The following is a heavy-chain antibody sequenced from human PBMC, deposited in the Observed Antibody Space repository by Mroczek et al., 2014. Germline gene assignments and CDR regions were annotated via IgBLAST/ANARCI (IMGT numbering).Heavy chain of an antibody. Sequence: PSQTLSLICAISGDNVSNNTAGWNWIRQSPSRGPEWLGRTYFRSKWYNDYAVSMKGRITVNPDTSKNRFSLQLNSVTPEDTAVYYCARDQRYSLNLRIISEFDYWGQGILVTVSS. CDR1: GDNVSNNTAG. J-gene: IGHJ4*02. V-gene: IGHV6-1*01. CDR2: TYFRSKWYN. D-gene: IGHD5-12*01. CDR3: ARDQRYSLNLRIISEFDY.